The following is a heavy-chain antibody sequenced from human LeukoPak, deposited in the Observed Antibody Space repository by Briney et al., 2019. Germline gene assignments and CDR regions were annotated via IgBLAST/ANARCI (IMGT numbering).Heavy chain of an antibody. D-gene: IGHD3-22*01. Sequence: ASVKVSCKASGGTFSSYAISWVRQAPGQGLEWMGGIIPIFGTANYAQKFQGRVTITTDESTSTAYMELSSLRSEDTAVYYCASSPSLYDSSGYYNYFDYWGQGTLVTASS. J-gene: IGHJ4*02. V-gene: IGHV1-69*05. CDR3: ASSPSLYDSSGYYNYFDY. CDR2: IIPIFGTA. CDR1: GGTFSSYA.